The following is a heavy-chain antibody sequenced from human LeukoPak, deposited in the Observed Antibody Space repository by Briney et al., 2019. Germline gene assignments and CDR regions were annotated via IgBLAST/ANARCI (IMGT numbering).Heavy chain of an antibody. CDR3: ARDMYAVDTAMAPLGDY. V-gene: IGHV3-33*01. J-gene: IGHJ4*02. Sequence: PGGSLRLSCAASGFTFSSYGMHWVRQAPGKGLEWVAVIWYDGSNKYYADSVKGRFTISRDNPKNTLYLQMNSLRAEDTAVYYCARDMYAVDTAMAPLGDYWGQGTLVTVSS. CDR1: GFTFSSYG. CDR2: IWYDGSNK. D-gene: IGHD5-18*01.